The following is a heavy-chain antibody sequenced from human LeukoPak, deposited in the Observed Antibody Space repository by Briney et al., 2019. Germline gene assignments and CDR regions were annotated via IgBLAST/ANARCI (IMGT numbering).Heavy chain of an antibody. CDR3: AREPQQLGDAFDI. CDR2: TYYRSKWYN. V-gene: IGHV6-1*01. J-gene: IGHJ3*02. Sequence: SQTLSLTCAISGDSVSSNSAAWSWIRQSPSRGLEWLGRTYYRSKWYNDCAVSVKSRITINPDTSKNQFSLQLNSVTPEDTAVYYCAREPQQLGDAFDIWGQGTMVTVSS. D-gene: IGHD6-13*01. CDR1: GDSVSSNSAA.